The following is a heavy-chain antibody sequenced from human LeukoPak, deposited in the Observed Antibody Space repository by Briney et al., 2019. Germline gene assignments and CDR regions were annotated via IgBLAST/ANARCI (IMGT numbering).Heavy chain of an antibody. V-gene: IGHV1-2*04. CDR2: INPFSGGT. D-gene: IGHD1-26*01. CDR1: GYSFTDYY. CDR3: ARDRIIDGSYHRKENAFDI. Sequence: ASLQVSCKASGYSFTDYYIHWVRQAPGQGLEWMGWINPFSGGTKYAQKFQGWVTMTRDTSISTAYMELSRLRSDDTAVYYCARDRIIDGSYHRKENAFDIWGQGTMVTVSS. J-gene: IGHJ3*02.